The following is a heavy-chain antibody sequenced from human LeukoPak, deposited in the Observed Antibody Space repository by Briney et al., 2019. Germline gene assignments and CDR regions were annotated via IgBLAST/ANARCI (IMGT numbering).Heavy chain of an antibody. J-gene: IGHJ4*02. CDR3: ARGLSEGATAYYFDY. V-gene: IGHV4-34*01. D-gene: IGHD1-26*01. Sequence: SETLSLTCAVYGGSFSGYYWSWIRQPPGKGLEWIGEINHSGSTNYNPSLKSRVTISADTSKNQFSLKLSSVTAADTAVYYCARGLSEGATAYYFDYWGQGTLVTVSS. CDR1: GGSFSGYY. CDR2: INHSGST.